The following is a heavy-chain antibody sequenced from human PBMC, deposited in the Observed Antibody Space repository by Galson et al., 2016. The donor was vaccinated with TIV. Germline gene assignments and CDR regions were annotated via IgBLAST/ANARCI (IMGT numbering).Heavy chain of an antibody. D-gene: IGHD6-13*01. J-gene: IGHJ4*02. V-gene: IGHV3-30*18. CDR1: GFTFSLYG. CDR3: AKASLAAAGHEGAFDF. Sequence: SLRLSCAASGFTFSLYGMHWVRQAPGKGLEWVAAISSDGRNEYYGDSVKGRFTVSRDNSKNTVSLQMNSLRAEDTAVYYCAKASLAAAGHEGAFDFWGRGTLVTVSS. CDR2: ISSDGRNE.